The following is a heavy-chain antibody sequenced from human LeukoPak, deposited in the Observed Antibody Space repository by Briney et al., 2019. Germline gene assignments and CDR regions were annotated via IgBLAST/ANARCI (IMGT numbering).Heavy chain of an antibody. D-gene: IGHD3-22*01. CDR3: ATAQYYYDSSGYYYFDY. V-gene: IGHV1-24*01. CDR2: FDPEDGET. J-gene: IGHJ4*02. CDR1: GYTLTELS. Sequence: GASVKVSCKVSGYTLTELSMHWVRQAPGKGLEWRGGFDPEDGETIYAQKFQGRVTMTEDTSTDTAYMELSSLRSEDTAVYYCATAQYYYDSSGYYYFDYWGQGTLVTVSS.